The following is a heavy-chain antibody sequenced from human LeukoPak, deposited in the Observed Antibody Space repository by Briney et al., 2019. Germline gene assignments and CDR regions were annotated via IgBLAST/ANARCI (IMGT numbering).Heavy chain of an antibody. D-gene: IGHD5/OR15-5a*01. J-gene: IGHJ5*02. CDR3: ARGVNAWFDP. Sequence: GGSLRLSCAASGFTFSRNSMNWVRQAPGKGLEWVSSISTSSSYIYYADSVKGRFTISRDNAKNSLFLQMKSLRAEDTAVYYCARGVNAWFDPWGQGTLVTVSS. V-gene: IGHV3-21*06. CDR2: ISTSSSYI. CDR1: GFTFSRNS.